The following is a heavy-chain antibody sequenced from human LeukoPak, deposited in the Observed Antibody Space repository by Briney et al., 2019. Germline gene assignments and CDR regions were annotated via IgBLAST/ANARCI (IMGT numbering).Heavy chain of an antibody. CDR3: SNGIYSTSY. CDR2: IQQEGNEM. V-gene: IGHV3-7*01. CDR1: GFTFSSYW. Sequence: GGSLRLSCAASGFTFSSYWMAWVRQAPGRGLEWVANIQQEGNEMVYADSVRGRFTISRDNAENSLYLQMNSLRAEDTAVYYCSNGIYSTSYWGQGTLVTVSS. D-gene: IGHD6-6*01. J-gene: IGHJ4*02.